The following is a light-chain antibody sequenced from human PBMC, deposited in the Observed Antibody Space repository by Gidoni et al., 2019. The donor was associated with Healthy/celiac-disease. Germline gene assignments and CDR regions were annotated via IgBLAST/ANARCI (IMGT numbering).Light chain of an antibody. V-gene: IGKV1-5*03. CDR2: KAS. J-gene: IGKJ1*01. CDR1: QSISSW. CDR3: QQYNSYSPWT. Sequence: DLQMTQPPSTLSASVGDRVTITCRASQSISSWLAWYQQKPGKAPKLLIYKASSLESGVPSRFSGSGSGTEFTLTISSLQPDDFATYYCQQYNSYSPWTFGQGTKVEIK.